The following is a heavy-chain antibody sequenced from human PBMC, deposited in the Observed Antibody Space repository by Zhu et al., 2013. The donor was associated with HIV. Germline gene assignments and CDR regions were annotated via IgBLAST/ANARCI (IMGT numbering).Heavy chain of an antibody. V-gene: IGHV1-45*02. D-gene: IGHD2-21*01. CDR3: ASSGHGHNFGAAFDI. CDR2: ITLFNTST. J-gene: IGHJ3*02. CDR1: GYTFTYRY. Sequence: QVQLVQPESEMKKPGASVKVSCKTSGYTFTYRYLHWVRQAPGQALEWLGWITLFNTSTNFAQRFQDRVTFIRDKSMSTVYMELSSLGSEDTAMYYCASSGHGHNFGAAFDIWGQGTTVTVSS.